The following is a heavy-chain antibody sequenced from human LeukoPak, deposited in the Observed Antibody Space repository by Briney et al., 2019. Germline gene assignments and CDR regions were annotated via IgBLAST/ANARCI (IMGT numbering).Heavy chain of an antibody. CDR2: IKQDGSEK. Sequence: GGSLRLSCAVSGFSVSAYWMTWVRPAPGKGREGVANIKQDGSEKNYVDSVKGRFTISRDNAENSLFLQMNSLRVEDTAVYYCAREWQGGIAAAGTRIEGDYWGQGTLVAVSS. CDR1: GFSVSAYW. CDR3: AREWQGGIAAAGTRIEGDY. J-gene: IGHJ4*02. V-gene: IGHV3-7*01. D-gene: IGHD6-13*01.